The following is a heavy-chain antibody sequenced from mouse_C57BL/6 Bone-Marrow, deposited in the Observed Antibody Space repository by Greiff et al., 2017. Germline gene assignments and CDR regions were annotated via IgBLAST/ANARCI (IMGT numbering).Heavy chain of an antibody. CDR3: ARDYGSSHWYFDV. CDR1: GYTFTSYW. D-gene: IGHD1-1*01. Sequence: VKLKQPGAELVMPGASVKLSCKASGYTFTSYWMHWVKQRPGQGLEWIGEIDPSDSYTNYNQKFKGKSTLTVDKSSSTAYMQLSSLTSEDSAVYYCARDYGSSHWYFDVWGTGTTVTVSS. V-gene: IGHV1-69*01. J-gene: IGHJ1*03. CDR2: IDPSDSYT.